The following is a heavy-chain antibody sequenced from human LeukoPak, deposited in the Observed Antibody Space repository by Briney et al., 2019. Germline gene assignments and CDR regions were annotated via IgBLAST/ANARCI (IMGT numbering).Heavy chain of an antibody. V-gene: IGHV3-23*01. Sequence: GGSLRLSCAASGFTFSSYAMSWVRQAPGKGLEWVSAISGSGGSTYYADSVKGRFTISRDNSKNTLYLQMNSLRAEDTAVYYCAAGSSGYHHFDYWGQGTLVTVSS. CDR1: GFTFSSYA. J-gene: IGHJ4*02. CDR2: ISGSGGST. CDR3: AAGSSGYHHFDY. D-gene: IGHD3-22*01.